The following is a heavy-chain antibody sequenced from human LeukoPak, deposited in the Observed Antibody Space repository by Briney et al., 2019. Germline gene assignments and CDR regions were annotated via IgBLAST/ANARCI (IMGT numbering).Heavy chain of an antibody. J-gene: IGHJ3*02. CDR3: ARDGSGSYLPFDI. CDR2: IYYSGST. CDR1: GGSISSGGYS. Sequence: SQTLSLTCAVSGGSISSGGYSWSWIRQAPGKGLEWIGYIYYSGSTYYNPSLKSRVSISIDTSKNQFSLKLSSVTAADTAVYCCARDGSGSYLPFDIWGQGTMVTVSS. V-gene: IGHV4-30-4*07. D-gene: IGHD3-10*01.